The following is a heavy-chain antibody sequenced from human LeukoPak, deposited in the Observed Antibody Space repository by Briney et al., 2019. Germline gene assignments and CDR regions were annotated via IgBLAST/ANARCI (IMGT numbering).Heavy chain of an antibody. Sequence: EASVKVSCKASGYTFTSYDINWVRQATGQGLELMGWMNPNSGNTGYAQKFQGRVTITRNTSISTAYMGLSSLRSEDTAVYYCARELVYCGGDCSHYFDYWGQGTLVTVSS. J-gene: IGHJ4*02. CDR1: GYTFTSYD. CDR2: MNPNSGNT. CDR3: ARELVYCGGDCSHYFDY. V-gene: IGHV1-8*03. D-gene: IGHD2-21*02.